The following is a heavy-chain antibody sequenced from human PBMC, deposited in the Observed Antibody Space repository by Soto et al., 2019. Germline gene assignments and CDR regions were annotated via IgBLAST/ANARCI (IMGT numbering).Heavy chain of an antibody. Sequence: SETLSLTCTVSGGSISSYYWSWIRQPPGKGLEWIGYIYYSGSTNYNPSLKSRVTISVDTSKNQFSLKLSSVTAADMAVYYCARGIGSTSGGFDYWGQGTLVTVSS. V-gene: IGHV4-59*01. CDR1: GGSISSYY. J-gene: IGHJ4*02. CDR2: IYYSGST. D-gene: IGHD2-2*01. CDR3: ARGIGSTSGGFDY.